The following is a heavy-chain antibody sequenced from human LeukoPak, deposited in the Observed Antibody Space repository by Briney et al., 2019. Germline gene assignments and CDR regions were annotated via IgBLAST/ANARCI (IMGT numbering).Heavy chain of an antibody. J-gene: IGHJ4*02. Sequence: PGGSLRLSCAASGFTFTKYAMNWVRQAPGKGLEWVSRISGSGSATDYADSVKSRFSISRDNSKNTLYLQMTSLRAEDTAIYYCARDSDGPGCFDYWGQGAPVTVSS. CDR3: ARDSDGPGCFDY. V-gene: IGHV3-23*01. CDR2: ISGSGSAT. CDR1: GFTFTKYA. D-gene: IGHD5-24*01.